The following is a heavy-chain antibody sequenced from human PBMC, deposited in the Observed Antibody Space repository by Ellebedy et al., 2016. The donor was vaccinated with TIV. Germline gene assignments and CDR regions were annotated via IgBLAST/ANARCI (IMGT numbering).Heavy chain of an antibody. J-gene: IGHJ4*02. CDR2: IYYTGTT. V-gene: IGHV4-59*01. CDR1: GGSISNYY. D-gene: IGHD6-19*01. CDR3: ARDGSHTSGWYCDY. Sequence: MPGGSLRLSCSVSGGSISNYYWTWIRQPPGKGLEWIGFIYYTGTTNYNPSLKSRVTMSVDTSKNQLSLKLSSVTAADTAVYYCARDGSHTSGWYCDYWGQGTQVTVSS.